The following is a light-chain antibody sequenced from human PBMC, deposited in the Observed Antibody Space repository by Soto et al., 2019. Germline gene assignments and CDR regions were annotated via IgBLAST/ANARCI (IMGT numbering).Light chain of an antibody. CDR3: QHYGYSRWT. V-gene: IGKV3-20*01. CDR2: GVY. CDR1: LTGNNNY. Sequence: IVLTQSPGTLSLSPGERATLSCRPSLTGNNNYLAWYQHKSGQTPRLLIYGVYTRATGIPDRFTGSGSGTEFTLTITRLEPEDSAVYFCQHYGYSRWTFGQGTKVEIK. J-gene: IGKJ1*01.